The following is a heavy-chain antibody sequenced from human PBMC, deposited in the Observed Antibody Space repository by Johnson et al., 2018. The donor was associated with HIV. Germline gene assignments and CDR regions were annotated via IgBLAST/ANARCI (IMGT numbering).Heavy chain of an antibody. Sequence: VQLVESGGGLVQPGGSLRLSCAASGFTVSSNYMSWVRQAPGKGLEWVSYISSSGSSIYYADSVKGRFTVSRDNSKNTLYLQMNSLRTEDTAVYYCAKGKDSSSSYALDIWGQGTMVTVSS. V-gene: IGHV3-48*01. D-gene: IGHD6-13*01. CDR3: AKGKDSSSSYALDI. J-gene: IGHJ3*02. CDR1: GFTVSSNY. CDR2: ISSSGSSI.